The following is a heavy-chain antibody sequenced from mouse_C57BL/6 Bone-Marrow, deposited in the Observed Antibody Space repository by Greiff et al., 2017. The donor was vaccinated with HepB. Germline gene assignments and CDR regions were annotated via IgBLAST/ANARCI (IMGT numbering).Heavy chain of an antibody. CDR1: GYTFTDYY. CDR2: INPYNGGT. J-gene: IGHJ2*01. Sequence: EVKLMESGPVLVKPGASVKMSCKASGYTFTDYYMNWVKQSHGKSLEWIGVINPYNGGTSYNQKFKGKATLTVDKSSSTAYMELNSLTSEDSAVYYCATINDYFDYWGQGTTLTVSS. CDR3: ATINDYFDY. D-gene: IGHD1-3*01. V-gene: IGHV1-19*01.